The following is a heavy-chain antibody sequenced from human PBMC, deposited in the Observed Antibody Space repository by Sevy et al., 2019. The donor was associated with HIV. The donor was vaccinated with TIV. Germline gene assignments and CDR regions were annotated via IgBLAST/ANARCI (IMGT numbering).Heavy chain of an antibody. J-gene: IGHJ4*02. V-gene: IGHV3-23*01. D-gene: IGHD3-16*01. CDR2: ISGSGGST. CDR3: AKDLWGNWDYYFDY. Sequence: GGSLRLSCEASGFSFSNYAMAWVRQAPGKGLEWVSAISGSGGSTYYADSVKGRFTISRDNSKNTLYLQMNSLRAEDTAVYYCAKDLWGNWDYYFDYWGQGTLVTVSS. CDR1: GFSFSNYA.